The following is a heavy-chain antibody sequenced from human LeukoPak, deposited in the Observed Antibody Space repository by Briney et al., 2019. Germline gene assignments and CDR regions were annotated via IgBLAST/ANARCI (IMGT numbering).Heavy chain of an antibody. D-gene: IGHD5-18*01. CDR3: ARRNTAMVAGLDY. J-gene: IGHJ4*02. Sequence: ASVNVSCKASGYTFTTYDINWVRQATGQGVEWMGWMNPNSGNTGYAQKFQGRVTMTRNTSISTAFMELSGLRSEDTAVYFCARRNTAMVAGLDYWGQGSLVTVSS. CDR2: MNPNSGNT. CDR1: GYTFTTYD. V-gene: IGHV1-8*01.